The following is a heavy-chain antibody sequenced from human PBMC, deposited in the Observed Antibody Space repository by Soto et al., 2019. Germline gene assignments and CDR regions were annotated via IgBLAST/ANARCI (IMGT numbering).Heavy chain of an antibody. D-gene: IGHD2-15*01. V-gene: IGHV4-30-2*01. CDR2: IYHSGST. Sequence: SETLSLTCAVSGGSISSGGYSWSWIRQPPGKGLEWIGYIYHSGSTYYNPSLKSRVTISVDRSKNQFSLKLSSVTAADTAVYYCARARCNGSCYGYYFDYWGQGTLVTVSS. CDR1: GGSISSGGYS. J-gene: IGHJ4*02. CDR3: ARARCNGSCYGYYFDY.